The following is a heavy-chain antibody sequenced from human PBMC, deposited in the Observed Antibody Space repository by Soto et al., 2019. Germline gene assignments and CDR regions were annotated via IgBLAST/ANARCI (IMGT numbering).Heavy chain of an antibody. Sequence: EVQLVESGGGLVKPGGSLRLSCAASGFTFSSYSMNWVRQAPGKGLEWVSSISSSSSYIYYADSVKGRFTISRDNAKNSLYQQMNSLRAEDTVVYYCARDSLILGMDVWGQGTTVTVSS. CDR3: ARDSLILGMDV. V-gene: IGHV3-21*01. CDR1: GFTFSSYS. CDR2: ISSSSSYI. J-gene: IGHJ6*02.